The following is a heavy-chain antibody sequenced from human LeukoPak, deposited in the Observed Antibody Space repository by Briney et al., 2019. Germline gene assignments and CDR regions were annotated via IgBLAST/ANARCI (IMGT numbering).Heavy chain of an antibody. Sequence: GGSLRLSCAASGFTFSNAWMSWVRQAPGKGLEWVGRIKSKTDGGTTDYAAPVKGRFTISRDDSKNTLNLQMNSLKTEDTAVYYYTTEIEYCSSTSCYPGDAFDIWGQGTMVTVSS. D-gene: IGHD2-2*01. CDR1: GFTFSNAW. V-gene: IGHV3-15*01. J-gene: IGHJ3*02. CDR2: IKSKTDGGTT. CDR3: TTEIEYCSSTSCYPGDAFDI.